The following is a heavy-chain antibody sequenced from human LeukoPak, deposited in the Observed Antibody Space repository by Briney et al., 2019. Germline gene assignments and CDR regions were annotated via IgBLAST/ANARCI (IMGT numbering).Heavy chain of an antibody. CDR3: ARLLRSDSSSVVNFDY. J-gene: IGHJ4*02. Sequence: PGESPQISRQGTGSTFTSYWIGWVRQMTGKGLEWRGILYPGDSDTRYSPSLQGQVPISADKSISTAYVQWSSLKGADTAMYYCARLLRSDSSSVVNFDYWGQGSLVTVSS. CDR1: GSTFTSYW. V-gene: IGHV5-51*01. D-gene: IGHD6-6*01. CDR2: LYPGDSDT.